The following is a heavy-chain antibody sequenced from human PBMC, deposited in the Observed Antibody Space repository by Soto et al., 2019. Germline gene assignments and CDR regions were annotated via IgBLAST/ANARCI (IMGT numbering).Heavy chain of an antibody. D-gene: IGHD1-1*01. CDR2: IKTKADGGAT. CDR1: GFTFSNAY. Sequence: EVQLVESGGGLVKPGGSLRLSCAASGFTFSNAYMNWVRQAPGKGLEWVGRIKTKADGGATDYAAPVRDRFTISRDDSKNQLYLQMNSLKTEDTAVDYCTPAAGTQYYYYYNLDVWGQGATVAVSS. J-gene: IGHJ6*03. V-gene: IGHV3-15*07. CDR3: TPAAGTQYYYYYNLDV.